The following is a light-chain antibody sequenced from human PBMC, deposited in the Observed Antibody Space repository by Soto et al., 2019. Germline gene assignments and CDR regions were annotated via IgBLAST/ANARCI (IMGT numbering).Light chain of an antibody. V-gene: IGKV3-20*01. Sequence: EIVLTRSPGTLSLSPGERATLSCRASQSVPRSYLAWYQQKPGQAPRLLIYGTSSRATGIPDRFSGSGSGPDFTLTISRLEPEDFAMFYCQQYGSSITFGQGTRLEIK. J-gene: IGKJ5*01. CDR3: QQYGSSIT. CDR1: QSVPRSY. CDR2: GTS.